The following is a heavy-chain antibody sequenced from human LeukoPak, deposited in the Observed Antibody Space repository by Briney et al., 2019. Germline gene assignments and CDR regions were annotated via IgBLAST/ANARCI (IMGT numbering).Heavy chain of an antibody. CDR1: GFTFSSYA. CDR2: ISYDGSNK. J-gene: IGHJ4*02. CDR3: AKDYVSGSYLGGALYFDY. Sequence: PGGSLRLSCAASGFTFSSYAMSWVRQAPGKGLEWVAVISYDGSNKYYADSVKGRFTISRDNSKNTLYLQMNSLRAEDTAVYYCAKDYVSGSYLGGALYFDYWGQGTLVTVSS. D-gene: IGHD1-26*01. V-gene: IGHV3-30*18.